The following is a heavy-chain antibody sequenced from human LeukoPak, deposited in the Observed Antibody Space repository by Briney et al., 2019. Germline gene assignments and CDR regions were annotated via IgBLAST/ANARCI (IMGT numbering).Heavy chain of an antibody. CDR1: GGNFTNYG. V-gene: IGHV1-18*01. D-gene: IGHD4-17*01. Sequence: ASVKVSCKTSGGNFTNYGINWMRQAPGQGLEWLGWISTQTGNTDFAQKVQGRLTLTTDRSTNTAYMELRSLTSDDTAVYYCARGAYGDYWGQGTMVTVSS. CDR3: ARGAYGDY. CDR2: ISTQTGNT. J-gene: IGHJ4*02.